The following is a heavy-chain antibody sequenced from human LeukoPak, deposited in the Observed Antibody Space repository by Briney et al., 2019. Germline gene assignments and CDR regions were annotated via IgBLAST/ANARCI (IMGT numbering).Heavy chain of an antibody. Sequence: GGSLRLSCAASGFTFSSYAVSWVRQAPGKGLEWVSAISGSGGSTYYADSVKGRFTISRDNSKNTLYLQMNSLRAEDTAVYYCAKDPAYYDSSGYYWGQGTLVTVSS. V-gene: IGHV3-23*01. CDR2: ISGSGGST. CDR3: AKDPAYYDSSGYY. D-gene: IGHD3-22*01. J-gene: IGHJ4*02. CDR1: GFTFSSYA.